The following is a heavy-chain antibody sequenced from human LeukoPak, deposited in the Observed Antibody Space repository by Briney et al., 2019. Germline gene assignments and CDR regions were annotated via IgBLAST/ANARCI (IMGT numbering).Heavy chain of an antibody. CDR2: IYNSGIT. CDR1: GASISTYH. CDR3: ATTSGSFDH. D-gene: IGHD3-3*01. V-gene: IGHV4-4*07. J-gene: IGHJ4*02. Sequence: PSEALSLTCSVSGASISTYHWSWIRQPAGKGLEWIGRIYNSGITKYNQSLESRVTMSVDTSTNQFSLKLSSVTAADTAVYYCATTSGSFDHWGQGALVIVSS.